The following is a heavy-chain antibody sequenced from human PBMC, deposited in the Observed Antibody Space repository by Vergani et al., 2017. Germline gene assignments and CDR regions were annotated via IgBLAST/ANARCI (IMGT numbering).Heavy chain of an antibody. CDR2: IIPIFGTA. J-gene: IGHJ4*02. CDR3: ARWHDILTGFDY. V-gene: IGHV1-69*18. Sequence: QVQLVQSGAEVKKPGSSVKVSCKASGGTFSSYAISWVRQAPGQGLEWMGRIIPIFGTANYAQKLQGRVTITADESTSTAYMELSSLRSEDTALYYCARWHDILTGFDYWGQGTLVTVSS. D-gene: IGHD3-9*01. CDR1: GGTFSSYA.